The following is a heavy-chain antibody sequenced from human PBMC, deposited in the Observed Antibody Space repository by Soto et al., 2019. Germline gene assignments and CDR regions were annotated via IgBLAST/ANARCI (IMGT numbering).Heavy chain of an antibody. CDR3: SRGYDFWSGYYLSYYYYYMDV. J-gene: IGHJ6*03. Sequence: EVQLVESGGGLVQPGGSLRLSCAASGFTFSSYSMNWVRQAPGNGLEWVSYISSSSSTIYYADSVKGRFTISRDNDKNSLYLQMNSLRAEDTAVYYCSRGYDFWSGYYLSYYYYYMDVWGKGTTVTVSS. V-gene: IGHV3-48*01. D-gene: IGHD3-3*01. CDR2: ISSSSSTI. CDR1: GFTFSSYS.